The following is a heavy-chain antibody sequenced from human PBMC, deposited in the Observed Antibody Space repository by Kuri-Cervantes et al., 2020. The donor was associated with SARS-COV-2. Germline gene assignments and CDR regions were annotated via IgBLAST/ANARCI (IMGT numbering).Heavy chain of an antibody. Sequence: SETLSLTCAVYGGSFSGYYWSWIRPPPGKGLEWIGEINHSGSTNYNPSLKSRVTISVDTSKSQFSLKLSSVTAADTAVYYCARGKAEITMIVVVITSGAYYFDYWGQGTLVTVSS. CDR1: GGSFSGYY. CDR3: ARGKAEITMIVVVITSGAYYFDY. D-gene: IGHD3-22*01. J-gene: IGHJ4*02. V-gene: IGHV4-34*01. CDR2: INHSGST.